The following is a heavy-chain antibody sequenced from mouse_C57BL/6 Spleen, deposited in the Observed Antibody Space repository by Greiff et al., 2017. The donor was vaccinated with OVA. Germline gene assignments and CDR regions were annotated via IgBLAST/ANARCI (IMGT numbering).Heavy chain of an antibody. V-gene: IGHV1-47*01. CDR1: GYTFTTYP. D-gene: IGHD2-4*01. CDR3: ARRKGDDYEFAD. CDR2: FHTYNDDT. Sequence: VQLQQSGAELVKPGASVKMSCKASGYTFTTYPIEWMKQTHGKSLEWIGTFHTYNDDTKYTEKFKGKATLTVETSSSTVYLELRQLTSDDSAVYYCARRKGDDYEFADWGQGTLVTVAA. J-gene: IGHJ3*01.